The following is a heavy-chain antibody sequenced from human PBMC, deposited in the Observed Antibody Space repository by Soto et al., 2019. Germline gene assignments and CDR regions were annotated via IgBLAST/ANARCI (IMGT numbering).Heavy chain of an antibody. CDR2: ISGGIGST. CDR1: GFSFGTYA. D-gene: IGHD1-26*01. CDR3: AIPGAGDFDY. J-gene: IGHJ4*02. V-gene: IGHV3-23*01. Sequence: GGSLRLSCVASGFSFGTYAMTWVRQVPGKGLEWVSTISGGIGSTFYADSVKGRFTISRDISKKMLFLHMNGLRGEDTGTYYCAIPGAGDFDYWGQGTLVTVSS.